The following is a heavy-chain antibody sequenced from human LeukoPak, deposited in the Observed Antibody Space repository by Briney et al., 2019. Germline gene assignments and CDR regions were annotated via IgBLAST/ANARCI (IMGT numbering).Heavy chain of an antibody. CDR3: ARDVRSLMDV. Sequence: PGGSLRLSCVASGFPFSSYWMTWVRQAPGKGLEWVANIKQDGSKKSYVDSVKGRFTISRDNAKNSLYLQMNSLRAEDTAVYYCARDVRSLMDVWGQGTTVTVS. J-gene: IGHJ6*02. CDR1: GFPFSSYW. V-gene: IGHV3-7*01. D-gene: IGHD3-10*02. CDR2: IKQDGSKK.